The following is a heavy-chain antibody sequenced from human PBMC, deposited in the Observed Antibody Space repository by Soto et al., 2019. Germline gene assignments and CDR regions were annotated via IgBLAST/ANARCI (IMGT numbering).Heavy chain of an antibody. D-gene: IGHD2-15*01. CDR2: IIPIFGTA. CDR3: ARTQKNMGSGGSCYVFPLRY. J-gene: IGHJ4*02. CDR1: GGTFSSYA. V-gene: IGHV1-69*01. Sequence: QVQLVQSGAEVKKPGSSVTVSCKASGGTFSSYAISWVRQAPGQGLEWMGGIIPIFGTANYAQKFQGRVTITADESTSTAYMELSSLISEDTAVYYCARTQKNMGSGGSCYVFPLRYWCQGTLVTVSS.